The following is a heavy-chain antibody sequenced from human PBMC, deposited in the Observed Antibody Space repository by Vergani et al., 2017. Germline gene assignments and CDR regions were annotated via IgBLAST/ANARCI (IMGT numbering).Heavy chain of an antibody. D-gene: IGHD3-3*01. Sequence: QVQLVQSGAEVKKPGSSVKVSCKASGGTFSSYTISWVRQAPGQGLEWMGRIIPILGIANYAQKFQGRVTITADKSTSTAYMELSSLRSEDTAVYYCARVFGGAPSVDYYYYMDFWGKGTTVTVSS. J-gene: IGHJ6*03. CDR1: GGTFSSYT. V-gene: IGHV1-69*02. CDR3: ARVFGGAPSVDYYYYMDF. CDR2: IIPILGIA.